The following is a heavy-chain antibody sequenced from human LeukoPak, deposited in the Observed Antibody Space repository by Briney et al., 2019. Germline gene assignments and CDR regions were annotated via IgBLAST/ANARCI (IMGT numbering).Heavy chain of an antibody. CDR1: GGTFSSYA. CDR3: ATVLYSSSFMDV. V-gene: IGHV1-69*05. J-gene: IGHJ6*03. CDR2: IIPIFGTA. D-gene: IGHD6-13*01. Sequence: ASVKVSCKASGGTFSSYAISWVRQAPGQGLEWMGGIIPIFGTANYAQKFQGRVTITTDESTSTAYMELSSLRSEDTAVYYCATVLYSSSFMDVWGKGTTVTVPS.